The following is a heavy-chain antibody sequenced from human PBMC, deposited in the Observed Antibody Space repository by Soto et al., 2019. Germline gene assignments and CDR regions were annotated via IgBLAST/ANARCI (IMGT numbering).Heavy chain of an antibody. CDR2: IYYSGST. J-gene: IGHJ4*02. Sequence: SETLSLTCTVSGGSISSGGYYWSWIRQHPGKGLEWIGYIYYSGSTYYNPSLKSRVTISVDTSKNRFSLKLSSVTAADTAVYYCARGGLTVPYYFDYWGQGTLVTVSS. V-gene: IGHV4-31*03. D-gene: IGHD3-10*01. CDR1: GGSISSGGYY. CDR3: ARGGLTVPYYFDY.